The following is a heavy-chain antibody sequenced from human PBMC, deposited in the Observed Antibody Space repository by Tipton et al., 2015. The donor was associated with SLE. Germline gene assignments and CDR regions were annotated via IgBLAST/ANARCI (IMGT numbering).Heavy chain of an antibody. J-gene: IGHJ4*02. CDR3: ARAGRAWNLFDY. Sequence: TLSLTCTVSGGSISSSSYYWGWIRQPPGKGLEWIGSIYYSGSTYYNSSLKSRVTISVDTSKNQFSPKLSSVTAADTAVYYCARAGRAWNLFDYWGQGTLVTVSS. V-gene: IGHV4-39*07. CDR2: IYYSGST. D-gene: IGHD1-1*01. CDR1: GGSISSSSYY.